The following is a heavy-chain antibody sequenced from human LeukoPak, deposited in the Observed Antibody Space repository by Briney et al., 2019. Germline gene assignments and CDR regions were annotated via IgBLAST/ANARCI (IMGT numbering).Heavy chain of an antibody. CDR1: GGSFSNYY. J-gene: IGHJ6*03. CDR2: INDSGRT. CDR3: ARRWNYGRNYYIDV. Sequence: SETLSLTCAVYGGSFSNYYWSWIRQPPGRGLEWIGEINDSGRTNYNPSLMSRVTVSVDTSKNQFPLRLTSVTATDTAVYYCARRWNYGRNYYIDVWGNGATVSVSS. D-gene: IGHD1-7*01. V-gene: IGHV4-34*01.